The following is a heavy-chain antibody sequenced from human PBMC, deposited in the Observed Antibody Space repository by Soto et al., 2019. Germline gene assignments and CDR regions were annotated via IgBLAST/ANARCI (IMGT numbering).Heavy chain of an antibody. CDR1: GGSISSGGYS. J-gene: IGHJ4*02. D-gene: IGHD6-6*01. V-gene: IGHV4-30-2*01. CDR2: IYHSGST. Sequence: SLTCAVSGGSISSGGYSWSWIRQPPGKGLEWIGYIYHSGSTYYNPSLKSRVTISVDRSKNQFSLKLSSVTAADTAVYYCARGGIAAFSFDYWGQGTLVTVSS. CDR3: ARGGIAAFSFDY.